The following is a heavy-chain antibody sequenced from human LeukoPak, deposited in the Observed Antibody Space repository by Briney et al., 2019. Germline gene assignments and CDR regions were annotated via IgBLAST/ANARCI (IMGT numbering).Heavy chain of an antibody. J-gene: IGHJ6*02. CDR2: IYPGDSDT. Sequence: GESLKISCKGSGYSFTSYWIGWVRQMPGKGLEWMGIIYPGDSDTRYSPPFQGQVTISADKSISTAYLQWSSLKASDTAMYYCARSMRRITIFSYYYYGMDVWGQGTTVTVSS. V-gene: IGHV5-51*01. D-gene: IGHD3-9*01. CDR1: GYSFTSYW. CDR3: ARSMRRITIFSYYYYGMDV.